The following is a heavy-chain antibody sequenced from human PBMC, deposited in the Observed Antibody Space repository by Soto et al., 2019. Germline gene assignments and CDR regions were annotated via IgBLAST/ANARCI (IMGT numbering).Heavy chain of an antibody. V-gene: IGHV1-58*01. D-gene: IGHD4-17*01. CDR2: IVVGSGNT. Sequence: SVKVSCKASGFTFTSSAVQWVRQARGQRLEWIGWIVVGSGNTNYAQKFQERGTITRDMSTSTAYMELSSLRSEDTAVYYCAKDTAPDSTVSTTVWMDEWGKGTLVTVSS. J-gene: IGHJ4*01. CDR1: GFTFTSSA. CDR3: AKDTAPDSTVSTTVWMDE.